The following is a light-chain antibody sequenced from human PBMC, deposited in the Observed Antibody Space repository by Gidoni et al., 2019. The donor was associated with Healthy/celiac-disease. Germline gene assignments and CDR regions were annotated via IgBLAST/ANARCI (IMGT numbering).Light chain of an antibody. Sequence: DIQMTQSPSTLSASVGERVTITCRASQSISSWLAWYQQKPGKAPKLLIYDASSLESGVPSRFSGSGSGTEFTLTISSLQPDDFATYYCQQYNSYSEFGQGTKVEIK. CDR1: QSISSW. J-gene: IGKJ1*01. CDR2: DAS. CDR3: QQYNSYSE. V-gene: IGKV1-5*01.